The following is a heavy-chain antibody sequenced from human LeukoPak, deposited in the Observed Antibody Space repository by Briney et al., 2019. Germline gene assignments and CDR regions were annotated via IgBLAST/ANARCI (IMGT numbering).Heavy chain of an antibody. J-gene: IGHJ5*02. CDR2: IYYSRST. V-gene: IGHV4-39*01. Sequence: SETLSLTCTVSGGSIGSSSYYWGWIRQPPGKGLVWIGSIYYSRSTYYNPSINSRVTISVDTTKNQSSLKLSSVTAADTAVYYRARQDIVVVPATDNWFDPWGQGTLVTVSS. D-gene: IGHD2-2*01. CDR3: ARQDIVVVPATDNWFDP. CDR1: GGSIGSSSYY.